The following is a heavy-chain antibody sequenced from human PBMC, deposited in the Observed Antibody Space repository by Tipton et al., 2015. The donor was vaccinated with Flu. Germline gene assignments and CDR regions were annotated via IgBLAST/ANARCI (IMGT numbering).Heavy chain of an antibody. CDR1: GGSISSTNW. CDR2: IYHSGST. CDR3: ARVGYFDWSYLAMD. V-gene: IGHV4-4*02. J-gene: IGHJ4*02. D-gene: IGHD3-9*01. Sequence: TLSLTCAVSGGSISSTNWWTWVRQPPGEGLEWIGEIYHSGSTNYNPSLESRVTISVDKSKNHFSLRRSSVTAADTAVYYCARVGYFDWSYLAMDWGQGTLVTVSS.